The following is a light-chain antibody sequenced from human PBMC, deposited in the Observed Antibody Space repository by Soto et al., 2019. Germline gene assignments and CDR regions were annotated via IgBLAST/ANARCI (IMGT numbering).Light chain of an antibody. Sequence: QPVLTQSSSASASLGSSVKLTCTLSSGHSSYIIAWHQQQPGKAPRYLMKLEGSGSYNKGSGVPDRFSGSSSGADRYLTISNRQCEDGADYYCETWDSNTRVFGGGTKLTVL. CDR3: ETWDSNTRV. V-gene: IGLV4-60*02. CDR2: LEGSGSY. J-gene: IGLJ3*02. CDR1: SGHSSYI.